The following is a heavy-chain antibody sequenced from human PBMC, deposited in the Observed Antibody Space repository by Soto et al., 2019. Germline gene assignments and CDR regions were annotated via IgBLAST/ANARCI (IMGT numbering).Heavy chain of an antibody. V-gene: IGHV2-5*02. Sequence: QITLKESGPTLVRPAQTLTLTCDFSGFSLSTYHMGVAWIRQPPGKALEWLALLYWDDDKRYNPSLKDRLAISKDTSNNQVVLTITNIDPGDSATYFCAHAGDYDLLTFNHWGPGTLVTVSS. CDR1: GFSLSTYHMG. CDR3: AHAGDYDLLTFNH. CDR2: LYWDDDK. D-gene: IGHD4-17*01. J-gene: IGHJ4*01.